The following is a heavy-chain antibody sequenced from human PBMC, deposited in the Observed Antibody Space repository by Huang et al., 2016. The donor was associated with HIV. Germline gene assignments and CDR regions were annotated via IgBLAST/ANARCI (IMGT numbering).Heavy chain of an antibody. J-gene: IGHJ4*02. D-gene: IGHD3-16*01. CDR3: ARGRGDARGFLGLDF. V-gene: IGHV4-34*01. CDR1: GGSFSGPN. Sequence: QVQLHQWGAGLLKPSETLSLTCAVYGGSFSGPNWTWIRQTPGKGLEWIGEINQSGRTNYSPSLKRRVTISLDTSKNQFSLRLRSVTAADTAVYYCARGRGDARGFLGLDFWGQGTLVTVSS. CDR2: INQSGRT.